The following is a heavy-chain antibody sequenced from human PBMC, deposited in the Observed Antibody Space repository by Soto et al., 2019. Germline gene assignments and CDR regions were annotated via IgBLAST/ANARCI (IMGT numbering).Heavy chain of an antibody. J-gene: IGHJ6*02. D-gene: IGHD1-26*01. V-gene: IGHV4-4*07. Sequence: PPETLSLMSTVYAGCISPYSWGLIRHSDGKGLEWIGRIDTRGTTNYNPSLKSRVTMSVDAAKSKFAMNLSSVTAADTDVYSCASLPRWDVYYNGMDVQGQGSTITVTS. CDR2: IDTRGTT. CDR1: AGCISPYS. CDR3: ASLPRWDVYYNGMDV.